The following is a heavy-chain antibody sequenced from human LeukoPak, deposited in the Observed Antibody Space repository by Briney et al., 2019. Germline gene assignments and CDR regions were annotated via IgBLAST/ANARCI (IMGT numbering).Heavy chain of an antibody. D-gene: IGHD1-26*01. CDR1: GFIVSSKY. CDR2: IYSGGST. J-gene: IGHJ6*03. CDR3: ARDPYSGNLGPTYYYYMDV. V-gene: IGHV3-66*01. Sequence: GGSLRLSCAASGFIVSSKYMSWVRQAPGKGLEWVSVIYSGGSTHYADSVKGRFTISRDNAENSLYLQMNSLRDDDTAVYYCARDPYSGNLGPTYYYYMDVWGKGTTVTVSS.